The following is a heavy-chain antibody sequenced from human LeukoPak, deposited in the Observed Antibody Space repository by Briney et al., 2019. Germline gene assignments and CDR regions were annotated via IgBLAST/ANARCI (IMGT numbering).Heavy chain of an antibody. CDR3: AKSGYNRFDY. D-gene: IGHD5-24*01. CDR1: GFTLSSYA. CDR2: ISGSGSGGST. Sequence: QPGGSLRLSCAASGFTLSSYAMSWVRQAPGKGLEWVSSISGSGSGGSTYYADSVKGRFTISRDNSKNTLYLQMNSLRAEDTAVYYCAKSGYNRFDYWGQGTLVTVSS. V-gene: IGHV3-23*01. J-gene: IGHJ4*02.